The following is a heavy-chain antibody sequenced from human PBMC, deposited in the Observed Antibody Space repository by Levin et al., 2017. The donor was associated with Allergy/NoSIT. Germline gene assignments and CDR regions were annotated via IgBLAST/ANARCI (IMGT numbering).Heavy chain of an antibody. CDR1: GFTFSNAW. CDR2: IKSKTDGGTT. V-gene: IGHV3-15*01. CDR3: TTMLPPVGAVPR. J-gene: IGHJ4*02. D-gene: IGHD1-26*01. Sequence: PGGSLRLSCAASGFTFSNAWMSWVRQAPGKGLEWVGRIKSKTDGGTTDYAAPVKGRFTISRDDSKNTLYLQMNSLKTEDTAVYYCTTMLPPVGAVPRWGQGTLVTVSS.